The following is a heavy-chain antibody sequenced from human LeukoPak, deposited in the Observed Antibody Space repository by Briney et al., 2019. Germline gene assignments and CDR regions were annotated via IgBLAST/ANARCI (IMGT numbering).Heavy chain of an antibody. D-gene: IGHD4-11*01. Sequence: GGSLRLSCAASGFTFSSYWMSWFRQAPGKGLEWVANIKQDGSEKYYVDSVKGRFTISRDNAKNSLYLQTTTLTAEDTAVYYCARDGDYSSLFDYWGQGTLVTVSS. CDR2: IKQDGSEK. CDR3: ARDGDYSSLFDY. J-gene: IGHJ4*02. CDR1: GFTFSSYW. V-gene: IGHV3-7*01.